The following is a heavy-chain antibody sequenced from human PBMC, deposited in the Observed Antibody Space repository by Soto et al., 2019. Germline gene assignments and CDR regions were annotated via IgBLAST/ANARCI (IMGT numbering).Heavy chain of an antibody. Sequence: QVQLQESGPGLVKPSETLSLTCTVSGGSIGFYYWSWIRQPPGKGLEWLGYVSYSGSTTYNPSLKSRVTISVDTSKNPFSLKLSSVTAADTAVYYCAGTGGPYDDWGRGTLVTVSS. CDR3: AGTGGPYDD. J-gene: IGHJ4*02. CDR2: VSYSGST. D-gene: IGHD2-15*01. V-gene: IGHV4-59*01. CDR1: GGSIGFYY.